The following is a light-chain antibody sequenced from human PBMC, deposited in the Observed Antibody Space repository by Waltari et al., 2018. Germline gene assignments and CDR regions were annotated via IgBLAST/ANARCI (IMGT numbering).Light chain of an antibody. CDR2: KAS. Sequence: DIQVTQSPSTLSASVGDRVTIPCQASQHIKTWLAWYQQKPGKAPKLLIYKASILVSGVPSRFSGSGSGTEFTLTITGLQPDDFATYHCQQYSVYSWTFGQGTKVEVK. V-gene: IGKV1-5*03. CDR1: QHIKTW. CDR3: QQYSVYSWT. J-gene: IGKJ1*01.